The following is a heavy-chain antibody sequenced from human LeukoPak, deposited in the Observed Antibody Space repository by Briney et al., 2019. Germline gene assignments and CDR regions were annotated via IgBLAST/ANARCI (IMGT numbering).Heavy chain of an antibody. D-gene: IGHD6-6*01. CDR1: GGSISSYY. Sequence: SETLSLTCTVSGGSISSYYWSWIPQPPGKGLEWIGYIYYSGSTNYNPSLKSRVTISVDTSKNQFSLKLSSVTAADTAVYYCARQSYSSSSFDFDYWGQGTLVTVSS. CDR2: IYYSGST. V-gene: IGHV4-59*08. J-gene: IGHJ4*02. CDR3: ARQSYSSSSFDFDY.